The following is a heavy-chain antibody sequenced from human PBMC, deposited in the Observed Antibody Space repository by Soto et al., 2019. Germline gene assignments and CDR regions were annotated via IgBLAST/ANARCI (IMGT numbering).Heavy chain of an antibody. D-gene: IGHD3-10*01. CDR2: MQYSGTS. CDR3: APYSGTFGWFAP. J-gene: IGHJ5*02. CDR1: GGSISGSRNY. Sequence: QLQLQESGPGLVKPSETLSLTCTVSGGSISGSRNYWGWIRQPPGRGLEWIGIMQYSGTSYYDASLKSRVTISIDTSKSQFSLKLTSVTAADTAVYYCAPYSGTFGWFAPWGQGILVTVSS. V-gene: IGHV4-39*01.